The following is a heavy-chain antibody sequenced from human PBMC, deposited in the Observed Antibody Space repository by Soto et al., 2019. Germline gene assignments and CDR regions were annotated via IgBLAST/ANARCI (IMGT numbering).Heavy chain of an antibody. CDR1: GGSITSSGFW. D-gene: IGHD4-17*01. CDR2: IYDTGNT. Sequence: HLQLQESGPGLVKSSETLSLTCAVSGGSITSSGFWWSWIRQPPGKGLEWIATIYDTGNTFYNPSLGSRVTTSADTSKNEFALNLNPGTAAATAVYYCAERAYGDPFGPWGQGTLVTVSS. CDR3: AERAYGDPFGP. J-gene: IGHJ5*02. V-gene: IGHV4-39*01.